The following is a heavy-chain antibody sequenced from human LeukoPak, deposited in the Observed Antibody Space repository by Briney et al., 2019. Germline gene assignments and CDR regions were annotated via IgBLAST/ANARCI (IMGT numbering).Heavy chain of an antibody. CDR2: ISTSDSYM. CDR3: AREVLDVDATMTNYYYYMDV. CDR1: GFTFSSYG. D-gene: IGHD5-18*01. J-gene: IGHJ6*03. V-gene: IGHV3-21*01. Sequence: GGSLRLSCAASGFTFSSYGMHWVRQAPGKGLEWVSSISTSDSYMYYGDSVRGRFTISRDNTRNSVYLHMNSLSPEDTAVYYCAREVLDVDATMTNYYYYMDVWGKGTTVTVSS.